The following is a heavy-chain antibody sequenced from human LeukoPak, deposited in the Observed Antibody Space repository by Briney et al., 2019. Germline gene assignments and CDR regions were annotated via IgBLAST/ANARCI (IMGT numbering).Heavy chain of an antibody. V-gene: IGHV3-73*01. CDR3: TNYDTSGPAFQH. CDR2: IRSKANSYAT. Sequence: GSLRLSCAASGFSFSGARMHWVRQASGKGLEWVGRIRSKANSYATAYAASVKGRFTMSRDDSKNTAYLQMNSLKTEDTAVYYCTNYDTSGPAFQHWGQGTLVTVSS. CDR1: GFSFSGAR. D-gene: IGHD3-22*01. J-gene: IGHJ1*01.